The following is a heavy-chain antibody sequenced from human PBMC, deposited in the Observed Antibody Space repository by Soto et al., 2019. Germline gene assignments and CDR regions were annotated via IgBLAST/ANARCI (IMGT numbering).Heavy chain of an antibody. J-gene: IGHJ5*02. Sequence: QVQLVQSGPEVKKPGASVKVSCKTSGYIFNRYDISWVRQAPGQGLEWMGWISPYNGNTNYPRKLQGRVTMTTDTSTSTAYMELRSLRVDDTAVYYCERSQLHIRGGFDPWGQGTLVTVSS. D-gene: IGHD3-10*01. CDR2: ISPYNGNT. CDR3: ERSQLHIRGGFDP. CDR1: GYIFNRYD. V-gene: IGHV1-18*01.